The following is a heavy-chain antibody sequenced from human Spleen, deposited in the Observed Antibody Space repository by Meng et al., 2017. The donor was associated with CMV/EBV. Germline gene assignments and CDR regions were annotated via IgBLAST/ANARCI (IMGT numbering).Heavy chain of an antibody. J-gene: IGHJ4*02. D-gene: IGHD3-22*01. Sequence: GSLRLSCAASGFTFSYYSMNWVRQAPGKGLEWVSVISAGGVSTYYADSVKGRFIISRDNSKNTLYLQMNSLRAEDAAMYYCAKATNADYYYDSSGSYDHWGQGTLVTVSS. V-gene: IGHV3-23*01. CDR3: AKATNADYYYDSSGSYDH. CDR2: ISAGGVST. CDR1: GFTFSYYS.